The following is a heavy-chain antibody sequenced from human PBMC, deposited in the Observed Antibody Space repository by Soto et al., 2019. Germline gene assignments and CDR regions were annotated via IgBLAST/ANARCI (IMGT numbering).Heavy chain of an antibody. Sequence: SETLSLTCTVSGGSISSSSYYWGWIRQPPGKGLEWIGSIYYSGSTYYNPSLKSRVTISVDTSKNQFSLKLSSVTAADTAVYYCARHGGRADLEEYYFDYWGQGTLVTVSS. CDR1: GGSISSSSYY. J-gene: IGHJ4*02. V-gene: IGHV4-39*01. D-gene: IGHD3-16*01. CDR3: ARHGGRADLEEYYFDY. CDR2: IYYSGST.